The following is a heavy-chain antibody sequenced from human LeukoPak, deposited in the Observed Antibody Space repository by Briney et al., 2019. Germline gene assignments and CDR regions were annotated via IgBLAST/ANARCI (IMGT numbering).Heavy chain of an antibody. CDR2: ISAYNGNT. CDR1: GYTFTSYG. Sequence: GASVKVSCKASGYTFTSYGISWVRQAPGQALEWMGWISAYNGNTNYAQKLQGRVTMTTDTSTSTAYMELRSLRSDDTAVYYCARAKYYYGSGSYYPDYWGQGTLVTVSS. D-gene: IGHD3-10*01. V-gene: IGHV1-18*01. CDR3: ARAKYYYGSGSYYPDY. J-gene: IGHJ4*02.